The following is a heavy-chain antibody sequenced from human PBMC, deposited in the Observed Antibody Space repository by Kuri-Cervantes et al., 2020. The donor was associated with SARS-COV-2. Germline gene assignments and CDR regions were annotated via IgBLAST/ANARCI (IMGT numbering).Heavy chain of an antibody. D-gene: IGHD3-10*01. CDR1: GFTFSDAW. J-gene: IGHJ4*02. CDR3: TTDYGSGSYYNVRHDYFFDY. CDR2: FKSKGAGGTT. Sequence: GGSLRLSCVGSGFTFSDAWMSWVRQTPGKGLEWVGRFKSKGAGGTTVYAAPVQGRFTFSRDDSRNTLYLQMNSLKIDDTAVYYCTTDYGSGSYYNVRHDYFFDYWGQGTLVTVSS. V-gene: IGHV3-15*01.